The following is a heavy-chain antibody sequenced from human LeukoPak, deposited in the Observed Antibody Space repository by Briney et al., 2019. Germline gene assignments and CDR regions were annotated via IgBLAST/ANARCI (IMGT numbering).Heavy chain of an antibody. V-gene: IGHV3-48*01. J-gene: IGHJ4*02. Sequence: PGGSLRLSCGASGITFSSYSMNRVRPAPGKGLEWVSYISSSGSTKYYADSVKGRFTISRDNARNSLYLQMNSLRAEDTAVYFCARGGLSIMGYWGQGTLVTVSS. D-gene: IGHD2/OR15-2a*01. CDR3: ARGGLSIMGY. CDR1: GITFSSYS. CDR2: ISSSGSTK.